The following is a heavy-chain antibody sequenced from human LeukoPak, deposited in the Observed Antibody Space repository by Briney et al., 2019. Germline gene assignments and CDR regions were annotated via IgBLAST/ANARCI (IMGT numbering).Heavy chain of an antibody. V-gene: IGHV4-59*01. Sequence: PSETLSLTCTVSGCSISSYYLSWIRQPPGKGLEWVGYINYSGSTNYNPSLKSRANISVDASKNQFSLKRSSVTAADTAVYYCARGARSGSGSYCQPCGQGTLVTVSS. CDR2: INYSGST. CDR1: GCSISSYY. J-gene: IGHJ5*02. D-gene: IGHD3-10*01. CDR3: ARGARSGSGSYCQP.